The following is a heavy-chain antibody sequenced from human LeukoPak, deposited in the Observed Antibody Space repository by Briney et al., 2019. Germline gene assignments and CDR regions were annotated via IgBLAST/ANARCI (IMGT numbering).Heavy chain of an antibody. Sequence: SETLSLTCTVSGGSVSSGSYYWSWVRQPPGKGLEWSGCIDYSGSTYYNPSLKSRVTVSADTSKNQFSLKLTSVTAADTAVYYCARRWYHAYCDYWGQGSLVTVSS. CDR3: ARRWYHAYCDY. D-gene: IGHD2-15*01. CDR2: IDYSGST. CDR1: GGSVSSGSYY. J-gene: IGHJ4*02. V-gene: IGHV4-61*01.